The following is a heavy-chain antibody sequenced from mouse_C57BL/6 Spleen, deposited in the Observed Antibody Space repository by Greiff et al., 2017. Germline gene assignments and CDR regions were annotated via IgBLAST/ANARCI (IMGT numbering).Heavy chain of an antibody. V-gene: IGHV1-7*01. CDR3: ARGGYDGYDESFDY. Sequence: QVQLQQSGAELAKPGASVKLSCKASGYTFTSYWMHWVKQRPGQGLAWIGYINPSSGYTKYNQKFKDKATLTADKYSSTAYMQLSSLTYEYSAVYYCARGGYDGYDESFDYWGQGTTLTVSS. CDR1: GYTFTSYW. D-gene: IGHD2-3*01. CDR2: INPSSGYT. J-gene: IGHJ2*01.